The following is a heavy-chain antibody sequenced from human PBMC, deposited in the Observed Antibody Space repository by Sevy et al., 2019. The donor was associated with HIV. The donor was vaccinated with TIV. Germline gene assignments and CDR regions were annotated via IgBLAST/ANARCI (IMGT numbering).Heavy chain of an antibody. CDR1: GFTFSSYW. D-gene: IGHD3-22*01. V-gene: IGHV3-7*01. Sequence: GGSLRLSCAASGFTFSSYWMSWVRQAPGKGLEWVANIKQDGSEKYYVDSVKGRFTISRDNAKNSLYLQMNSLRAEDTAVYYCARDYPNNYYDSSGTHYYYGMDVWGQGTTVTVSS. CDR2: IKQDGSEK. J-gene: IGHJ6*02. CDR3: ARDYPNNYYDSSGTHYYYGMDV.